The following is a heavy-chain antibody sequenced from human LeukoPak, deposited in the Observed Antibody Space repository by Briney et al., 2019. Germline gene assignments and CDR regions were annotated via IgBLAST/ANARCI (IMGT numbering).Heavy chain of an antibody. V-gene: IGHV1-2*02. CDR3: ARGTGYSSPFDY. D-gene: IGHD6-13*01. CDR1: GYTFTGYY. Sequence: ASVKVSCKASGYTFTGYYMHWVRQAPGHGLEWMGWINPNSGGTNYAQKFQGRVTMTRDTSISTAYMELSRLRSDDTAVYYCARGTGYSSPFDYWCQVTLVTVSS. J-gene: IGHJ4*02. CDR2: INPNSGGT.